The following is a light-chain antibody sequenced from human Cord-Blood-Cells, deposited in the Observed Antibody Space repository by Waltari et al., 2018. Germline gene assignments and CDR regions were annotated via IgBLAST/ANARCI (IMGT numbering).Light chain of an antibody. CDR2: QYS. Sequence: SYELPQPPSVSVSPGQTASITCSGDKLGDKYACWYQRKPGHSPVLVIYQYSKRPAGIAERFAGDNSGNTATLTISGTQAMDEADYYCQAWGSSTVFGGGTKLSVL. V-gene: IGLV3-1*01. J-gene: IGLJ2*01. CDR1: KLGDKY. CDR3: QAWGSSTV.